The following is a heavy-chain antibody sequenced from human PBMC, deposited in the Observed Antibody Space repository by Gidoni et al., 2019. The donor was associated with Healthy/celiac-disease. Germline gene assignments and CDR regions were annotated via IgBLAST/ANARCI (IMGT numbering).Heavy chain of an antibody. CDR2: INHSGST. CDR3: ARALRRASDY. V-gene: IGHV4-34*01. D-gene: IGHD3-16*01. Sequence: QVQLQQWGAGLLKPSETLSRTCAVYGGSFSGYYWSWIRQPPGKGLEWIGEINHSGSTNYNPSLKSRVTISVDTSKNQFSLKLSSVTAADTAVYYCARALRRASDYWGQGTLVTVSS. J-gene: IGHJ4*02. CDR1: GGSFSGYY.